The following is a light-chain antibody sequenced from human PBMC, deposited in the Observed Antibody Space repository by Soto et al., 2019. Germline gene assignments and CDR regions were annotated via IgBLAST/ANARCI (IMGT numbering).Light chain of an antibody. CDR1: QSVGSN. Sequence: EVVMTQSPATLSVSPGESATLSCRASQSVGSNLAWYQQKPVQPPRLLLYGTSTRATGIPARISGSGSGTEFTLPISSLQSEDFAVYYCQQHNDWPRTFGQGTKVEI. J-gene: IGKJ1*01. CDR2: GTS. V-gene: IGKV3-15*01. CDR3: QQHNDWPRT.